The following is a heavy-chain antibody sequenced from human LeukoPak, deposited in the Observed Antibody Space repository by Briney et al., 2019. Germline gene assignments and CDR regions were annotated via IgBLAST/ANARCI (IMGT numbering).Heavy chain of an antibody. D-gene: IGHD2-15*01. CDR2: IYYSGST. Sequence: SETLSLTCQVSGGSTNSSSHYWDWIRQPPGKGLEWIGFIYYSGSTNYNPSLKSRVTISVDTSKNQFSLKLSSLTAADTAVYYCARERYCSGGGCSTTFDYWGQGTLVTVSS. CDR1: GGSTNSSSHY. J-gene: IGHJ4*02. V-gene: IGHV4-61*01. CDR3: ARERYCSGGGCSTTFDY.